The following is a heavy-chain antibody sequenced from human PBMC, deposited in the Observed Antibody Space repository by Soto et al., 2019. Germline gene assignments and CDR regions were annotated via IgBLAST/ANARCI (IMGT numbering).Heavy chain of an antibody. Sequence: GGSLRLSCAASEGTFSSFGMHWVRQAPGKGLEWVAVISYDGSNKYYADSVKGRFTISRDDSKNTLYLQMNSLRAEDTAVYYCARASYDILTGYYYYYYGMDVWGQGTTVTVSS. CDR3: ARASYDILTGYYYYYYGMDV. V-gene: IGHV3-30*03. D-gene: IGHD3-9*01. CDR2: ISYDGSNK. CDR1: EGTFSSFG. J-gene: IGHJ6*02.